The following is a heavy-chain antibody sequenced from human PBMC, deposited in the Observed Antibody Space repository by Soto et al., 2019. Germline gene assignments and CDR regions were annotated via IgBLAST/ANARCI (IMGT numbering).Heavy chain of an antibody. D-gene: IGHD2-15*01. Sequence: EVQLVESGGGLVQPGGSLRLSCAASGFTFSSYDMNWVRQAPGKGLEWMSYISTSSRAIHYADSVKGRFTIFRDNVKNSLYLQMNSLRDEDTAVYDCARDRGYCNGGSCYYMDVWGKGTTGTVSS. CDR2: ISTSSRAI. V-gene: IGHV3-48*02. CDR1: GFTFSSYD. J-gene: IGHJ6*03. CDR3: ARDRGYCNGGSCYYMDV.